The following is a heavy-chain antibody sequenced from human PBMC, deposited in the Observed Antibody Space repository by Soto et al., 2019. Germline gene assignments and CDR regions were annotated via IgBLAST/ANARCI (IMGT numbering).Heavy chain of an antibody. D-gene: IGHD3-3*01. CDR3: ARGQSAYYDFWSGYHEGHNWFDP. J-gene: IGHJ5*02. V-gene: IGHV3-33*01. Sequence: PGGSLRLSCAASGFTFSSYGMHWVRQAPGKGLEWVAVIWYDGSNKYYADSVKGRFTISRDNSKNTLYLQMNSLRAEDTAVYYCARGQSAYYDFWSGYHEGHNWFDPWGQGTLVTVSS. CDR1: GFTFSSYG. CDR2: IWYDGSNK.